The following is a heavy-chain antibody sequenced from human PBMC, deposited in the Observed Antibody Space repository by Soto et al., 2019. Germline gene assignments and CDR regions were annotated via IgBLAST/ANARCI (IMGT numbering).Heavy chain of an antibody. D-gene: IGHD1-1*01. Sequence: EVQLVESGGGLVQPGGSLRLSCAASGFTFSGYYMNWVRQAPGKGLEWISCIKSDSSGTWYADSVKGRFTMSRDNAKNSLYLQMNSLRDEDTAVYFCARDSNWASDYWGQGTLVAVSS. CDR3: ARDSNWASDY. V-gene: IGHV3-48*02. J-gene: IGHJ4*02. CDR1: GFTFSGYY. CDR2: IKSDSSGT.